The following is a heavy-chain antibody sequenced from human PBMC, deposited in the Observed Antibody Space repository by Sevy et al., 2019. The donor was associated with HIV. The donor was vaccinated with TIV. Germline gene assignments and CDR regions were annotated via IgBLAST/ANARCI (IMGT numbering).Heavy chain of an antibody. CDR2: IYYSGST. Sequence: SETLSLTYTVSGGSISSNYWSWIRQPPGKGLEWIGHIYYSGSTNYNPSLKSRVTTSVDTSKNQFSPKLSSVTAADTAVYYCARDLGLTGFDPWGQGTLVTVSS. J-gene: IGHJ5*02. V-gene: IGHV4-59*01. CDR1: GGSISSNY. D-gene: IGHD7-27*01. CDR3: ARDLGLTGFDP.